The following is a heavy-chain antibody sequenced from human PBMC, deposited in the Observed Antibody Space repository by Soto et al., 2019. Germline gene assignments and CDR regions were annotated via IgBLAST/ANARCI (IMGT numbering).Heavy chain of an antibody. Sequence: QLQLQESGPGLVKPSETLSLTCTVSGGSIGSGSYYWGWIRQPPGKGLEWIGSIYYSGSTYYNPSLKSRVTISVDTSKNQFSLKLSSVTAADTAVYYCARPGIAAAGTTYYYYYTMDVWGQGTTVTVSS. V-gene: IGHV4-39*01. CDR3: ARPGIAAAGTTYYYYYTMDV. D-gene: IGHD6-13*01. CDR2: IYYSGST. CDR1: GGSIGSGSYY. J-gene: IGHJ6*02.